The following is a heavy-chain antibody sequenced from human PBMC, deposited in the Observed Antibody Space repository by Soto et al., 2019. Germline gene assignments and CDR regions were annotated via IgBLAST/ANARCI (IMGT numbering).Heavy chain of an antibody. Sequence: EVQLVESGGGLVQPGGSLRLSLLPLGIPGSGTYMPWVRQVPGKGLAWVSVLLSGGDTYYANSVKGRFTISRHDSTNTLFLQMNSLTAEDTAVYYCARDGPYYYASRMDVWGQGTTVTVSS. D-gene: IGHD3-10*01. CDR3: ARDGPYYYASRMDV. CDR2: LLSGGDT. CDR1: GIPGSGTY. V-gene: IGHV3-53*04. J-gene: IGHJ6*02.